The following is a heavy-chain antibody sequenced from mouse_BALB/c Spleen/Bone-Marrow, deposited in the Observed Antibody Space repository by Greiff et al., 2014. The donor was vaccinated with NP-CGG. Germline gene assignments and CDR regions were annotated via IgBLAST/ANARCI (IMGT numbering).Heavy chain of an antibody. CDR1: GFNIKDTY. Sequence: EVQLQQSGAELVKPGTSVKLSCTASGFNIKDTYMHWVKQRPEQGLEWIGRIDPANGNTKYDPKFQGKATLTADTSSNTAYLQLSSLTSEDTAVYYCARGLLRPTPYYYAIDYWGQGTSVTVSS. V-gene: IGHV14-3*02. CDR2: IDPANGNT. D-gene: IGHD2-3*01. CDR3: ARGLLRPTPYYYAIDY. J-gene: IGHJ4*01.